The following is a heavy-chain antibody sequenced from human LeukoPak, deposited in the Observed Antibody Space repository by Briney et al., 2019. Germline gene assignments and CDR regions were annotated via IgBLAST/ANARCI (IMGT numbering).Heavy chain of an antibody. J-gene: IGHJ5*02. CDR1: GGTFSSYA. Sequence: SVKVSCKASGGTFSSYAISWVRQAPGQGLEWMGGIIPIFGTANYAQKFQGRVTITADESTSTAYMELSSLRSEDTAVYYCARMHSSGRGGFDPWGQGTLVTVSS. V-gene: IGHV1-69*13. CDR3: ARMHSSGRGGFDP. D-gene: IGHD6-19*01. CDR2: IIPIFGTA.